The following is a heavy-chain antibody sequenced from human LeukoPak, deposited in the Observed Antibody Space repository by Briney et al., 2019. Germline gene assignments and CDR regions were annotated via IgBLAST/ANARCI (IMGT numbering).Heavy chain of an antibody. CDR3: AGGGGRTWIQLWSFDY. CDR2: IYYSGST. J-gene: IGHJ4*02. D-gene: IGHD5-18*01. Sequence: SETLSLTCAVYGGSFSGYYWSWIRQPPGKGLEWIGYIYYSGSTNYNPSLKSRVTISVDTSKNQFSLKLSSVTAADTAVYYCAGGGGRTWIQLWSFDYWGQGTLVTVSS. CDR1: GGSFSGYY. V-gene: IGHV4-59*01.